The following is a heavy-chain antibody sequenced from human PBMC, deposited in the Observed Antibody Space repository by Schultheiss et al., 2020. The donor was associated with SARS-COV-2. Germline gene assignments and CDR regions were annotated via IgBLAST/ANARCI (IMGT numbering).Heavy chain of an antibody. D-gene: IGHD4-17*01. Sequence: GGSLRLSCAASGFTFSSYAMHWVRQAPGKGLEWVTVISYDGSKKYDADSVKGRFTASRDNSKNTLYLQMNSLRAEDTAVYYCARVRYGDYVSDAFDIWGQGTMVTVSS. CDR3: ARVRYGDYVSDAFDI. CDR1: GFTFSSYA. CDR2: ISYDGSKK. J-gene: IGHJ3*02. V-gene: IGHV3-30*01.